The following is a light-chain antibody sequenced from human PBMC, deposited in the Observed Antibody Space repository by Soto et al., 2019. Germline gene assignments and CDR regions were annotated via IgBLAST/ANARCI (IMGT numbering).Light chain of an antibody. CDR1: QSISSW. J-gene: IGKJ1*01. Sequence: DIQMTQSPSTLSASVGDRVTITCRASQSISSWLAWYQQKPGKAPKLLIYDASSLESGVPSRFSGSGSGTEFTLTISSLQPDVFATSSSEHYDIAPQTVVQGTEV. CDR2: DAS. V-gene: IGKV1-5*01. CDR3: EHYDIAPQT.